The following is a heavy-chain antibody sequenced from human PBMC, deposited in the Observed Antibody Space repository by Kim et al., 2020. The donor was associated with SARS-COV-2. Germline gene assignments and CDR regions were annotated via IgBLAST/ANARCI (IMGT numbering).Heavy chain of an antibody. V-gene: IGHV3-20*04. J-gene: IGHJ4*02. Sequence: GGSLRLSCAASGFTFDDYGMSWVRQAPGKGLEWVSGINWNGGSTGYADSVKGRLTISRDNAKNSLYLQMNSLRAEDTALYYCAREAYSSSSTHFDYWGQGTLVTVSS. CDR1: GFTFDDYG. CDR3: AREAYSSSSTHFDY. CDR2: INWNGGST. D-gene: IGHD6-13*01.